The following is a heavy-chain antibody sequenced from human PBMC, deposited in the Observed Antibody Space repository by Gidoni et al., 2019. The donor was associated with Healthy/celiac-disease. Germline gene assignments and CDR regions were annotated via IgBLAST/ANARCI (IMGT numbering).Heavy chain of an antibody. J-gene: IGHJ4*02. Sequence: EVQLLESACVLVQPGGSLRLSCSASGFTFSSYAMSWVRQAPGKGLEWVSAISGSGGSTYYADSVKGRFTISRDNSKKTLYLQMNSLRAEETAVYYCANCPYSSGWYYFDYWGQGTLVTVSS. CDR2: ISGSGGST. V-gene: IGHV3-23*01. CDR3: ANCPYSSGWYYFDY. D-gene: IGHD6-19*01. CDR1: GFTFSSYA.